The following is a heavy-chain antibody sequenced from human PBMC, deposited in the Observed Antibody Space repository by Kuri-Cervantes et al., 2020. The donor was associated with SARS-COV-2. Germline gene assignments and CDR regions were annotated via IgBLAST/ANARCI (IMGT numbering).Heavy chain of an antibody. V-gene: IGHV3-30*03. Sequence: GGSLRLSCAASGFTFSSYGMDWVRQAPGKGLEWVAVISYDGSNKYYADSVKGRFTISRDNSKNTLYLQMNSLRAEDTPVYYCARDSRISSKYYYYYGMDVWGQGTTVTVSS. J-gene: IGHJ6*02. D-gene: IGHD6-6*01. CDR3: ARDSRISSKYYYYYGMDV. CDR1: GFTFSSYG. CDR2: ISYDGSNK.